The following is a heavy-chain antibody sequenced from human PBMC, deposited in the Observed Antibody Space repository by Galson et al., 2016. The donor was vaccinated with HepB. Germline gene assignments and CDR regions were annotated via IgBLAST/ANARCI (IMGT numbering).Heavy chain of an antibody. CDR1: GFTFSIYD. CDR2: IGTADNT. J-gene: IGHJ6*04. D-gene: IGHD5-12*01. Sequence: SLRLSCAASGFTFSIYDMHRVRQAPGRGLEWVSVIGTADNTYYAASVKGRFTISREDAKNSFYLQMNSLRAGDTAVYYCARDGGYSGYDAYGLDVWGKGTTVTVSS. CDR3: ARDGGYSGYDAYGLDV. V-gene: IGHV3-13*01.